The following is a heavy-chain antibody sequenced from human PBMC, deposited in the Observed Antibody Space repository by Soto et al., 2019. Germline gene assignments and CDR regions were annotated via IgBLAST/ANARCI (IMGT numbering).Heavy chain of an antibody. CDR3: ARDLGFQGYDILTGYGLGY. CDR1: GFTFSTYA. V-gene: IGHV3-64*01. Sequence: EVQLVESGGGLVQPGGSLRLSCAASGFTFSTYAMHWVRQAPGKGLEYVSAISSSGGSTYYVNSVKDRFIISRDNSKNTLYLQMGSLRAEDMAVYYCARDLGFQGYDILTGYGLGYWGQGTLVTVSS. J-gene: IGHJ4*02. D-gene: IGHD3-9*01. CDR2: ISSSGGST.